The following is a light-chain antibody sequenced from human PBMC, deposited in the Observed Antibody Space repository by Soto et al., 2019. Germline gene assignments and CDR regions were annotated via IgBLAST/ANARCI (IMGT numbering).Light chain of an antibody. CDR2: DVT. CDR1: NNDFVRYNY. J-gene: IGLJ1*01. CDR3: NSYTGTSARYA. Sequence: ALTQPASVSGSPGQSITISCTGNNNDFVRYNYVSWYQQYPGRAPKLIIFDVTNRPSGVSHRFSGSKSGNPASLTIFGLQAEDEADYYCNSYTGTSARYAFGTGTKVTVL. V-gene: IGLV2-14*03.